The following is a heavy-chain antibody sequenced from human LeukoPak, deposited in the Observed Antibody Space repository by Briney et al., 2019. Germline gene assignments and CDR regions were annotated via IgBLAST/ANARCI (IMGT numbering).Heavy chain of an antibody. CDR1: GGSLSGYY. J-gene: IGHJ4*02. V-gene: IGHV4-34*01. CDR3: ARGTTGATDGYFDY. Sequence: PSETLSLTCAVYGGSLSGYYWSWIRQPPGKGLEWIGEINHSGSTNYNPSLKSRVTISVDTSKNQFSLKLSSVTAADTAVYYCARGTTGATDGYFDYWGQGTLVTVSS. D-gene: IGHD1-1*01. CDR2: INHSGST.